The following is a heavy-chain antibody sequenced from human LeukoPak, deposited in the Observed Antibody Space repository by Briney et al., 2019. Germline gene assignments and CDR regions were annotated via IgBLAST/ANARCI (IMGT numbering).Heavy chain of an antibody. J-gene: IGHJ4*02. CDR1: GGTFSSYA. CDR2: IIPILGIA. D-gene: IGHD3-22*01. CDR3: ARKTYYYDSSGYG. V-gene: IGHV1-69*04. Sequence: SVKVSCKASGGTFSSYAISWVRQAPGQGLEWMGRIIPILGIANYAQKFQGRVTITADKSTSTAYMELSSLRSEDTAVYYCARKTYYYDSSGYGWGQGTLVTVSS.